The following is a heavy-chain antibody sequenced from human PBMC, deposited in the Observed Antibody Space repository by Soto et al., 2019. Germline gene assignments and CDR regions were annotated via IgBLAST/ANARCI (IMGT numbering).Heavy chain of an antibody. J-gene: IGHJ6*02. D-gene: IGHD3-10*01. CDR1: GYTFTSYG. V-gene: IGHV1-18*01. CDR2: ISAYNGNT. Sequence: ASVKVSCKASGYTFTSYGISWVRQAPGQGLEWMGWISAYNGNTNHAQKLQGRVTMTTDTSTSTAYMELRSLRSDDTAVYYCARDFPYGSGSYWYYYYYGMDVWGQGTTVTVSS. CDR3: ARDFPYGSGSYWYYYYYGMDV.